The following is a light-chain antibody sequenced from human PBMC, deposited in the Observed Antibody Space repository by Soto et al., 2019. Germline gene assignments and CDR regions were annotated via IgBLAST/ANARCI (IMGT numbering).Light chain of an antibody. Sequence: EIVLTQSPGTLSLSPGERATLSCRASQSFSSSFLAWYQQKAGQAPRLLIYGASSRATGIPDRFSGSGSGTDFTLTISRLEPEDFAVYYCQQYDRSPWTFGQGTKVEIK. CDR1: QSFSSSF. CDR2: GAS. J-gene: IGKJ1*01. CDR3: QQYDRSPWT. V-gene: IGKV3-20*01.